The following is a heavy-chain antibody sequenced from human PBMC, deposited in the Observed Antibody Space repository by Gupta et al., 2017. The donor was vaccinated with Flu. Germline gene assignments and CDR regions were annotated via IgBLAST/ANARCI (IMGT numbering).Heavy chain of an antibody. Sequence: QVQLQESGPGLVKLSETLSLTCTVSGFSITNSYYWGWIRQPPGKGLEWIGTAYHSGSTYYNPSLKSRLTISVDTSRNQFSLKLTSVTAADTAMYYCARVRRRRGPRDVFDYWGQGTLVTVSS. CDR1: GFSITNSYY. CDR2: AYHSGST. J-gene: IGHJ4*02. D-gene: IGHD2-15*01. V-gene: IGHV4-38-2*02. CDR3: ARVRRRRGPRDVFDY.